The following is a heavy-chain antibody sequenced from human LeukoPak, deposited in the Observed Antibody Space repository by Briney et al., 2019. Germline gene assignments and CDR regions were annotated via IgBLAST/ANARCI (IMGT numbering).Heavy chain of an antibody. J-gene: IGHJ4*02. Sequence: GASVKVSFQASGYTFTRYHMHWVRPAPGQGLEWVGWVNPNNGDTNYAQKFQGRVTMSRDTSISTAYMELNSLRSDDTAVYYCARRETNTQWGFDYWGQGTLVTVSS. D-gene: IGHD1-26*01. V-gene: IGHV1-2*02. CDR3: ARRETNTQWGFDY. CDR1: GYTFTRYH. CDR2: VNPNNGDT.